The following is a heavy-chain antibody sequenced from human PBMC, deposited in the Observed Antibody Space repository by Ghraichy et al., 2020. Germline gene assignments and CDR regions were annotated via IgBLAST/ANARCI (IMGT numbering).Heavy chain of an antibody. CDR3: ARVPREDDYTGFYRAFDV. V-gene: IGHV3-7*01. CDR2: IKNDGSEQ. Sequence: GGSLRLSCEASGFTFSDYWMTWVRQAPGKGLEWVANIKNDGSEQNYMDSMKGRFTISRDNAKKSLYLQMNSLRVEDTAIYYCARVPREDDYTGFYRAFDVWGQGTVVTVSS. CDR1: GFTFSDYW. D-gene: IGHD3-16*01. J-gene: IGHJ3*01.